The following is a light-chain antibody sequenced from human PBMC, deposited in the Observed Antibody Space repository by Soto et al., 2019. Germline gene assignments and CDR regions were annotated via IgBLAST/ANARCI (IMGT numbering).Light chain of an antibody. CDR1: QSITTY. V-gene: IGKV1-39*01. CDR2: AAS. J-gene: IGKJ1*01. CDR3: QQSYSVHPT. Sequence: DIQMTQSPSSLSASVGDRVTITCRASQSITTYLNWYQQKPGIAPKLLIYAASSLQSGVPSRFSGSGSGTDFTLTISSLQPEDFATYYCQQSYSVHPTFGQGTKWISN.